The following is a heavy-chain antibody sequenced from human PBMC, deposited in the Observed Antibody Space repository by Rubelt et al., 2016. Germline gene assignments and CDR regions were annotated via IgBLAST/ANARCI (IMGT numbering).Heavy chain of an antibody. D-gene: IGHD3-16*02. J-gene: IGHJ4*02. V-gene: IGHV3-21*05. CDR2: ITSSSSTI. CDR3: ASDRAGGSFDY. Sequence: EVQLVESGGGLVKPGGSLRLSCAASGFSFSSYPVNWVRQAPGKGLEWVSFITSSSSTIYYADSVKGRFTISRDNAKSSVYLQMDSLRAEDTAVYYCASDRAGGSFDYWGQGTLVTVAS. CDR1: GFSFSSYP.